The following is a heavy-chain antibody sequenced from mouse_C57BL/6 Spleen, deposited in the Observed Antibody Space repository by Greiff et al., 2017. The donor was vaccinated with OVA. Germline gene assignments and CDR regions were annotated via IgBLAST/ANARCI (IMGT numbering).Heavy chain of an antibody. Sequence: VESGGDLVKPGGSLKLSCAASGFTFSSYGMSWVRQTPDKRLEWVATISSGGSYTYYPDSVKGRFTISRDNAKNTLYLQMSSLKSEDTAMYYCARAYYSNPYWYFDVWGTGTTVTVSS. CDR1: GFTFSSYG. CDR2: ISSGGSYT. CDR3: ARAYYSNPYWYFDV. J-gene: IGHJ1*03. D-gene: IGHD2-5*01. V-gene: IGHV5-6*01.